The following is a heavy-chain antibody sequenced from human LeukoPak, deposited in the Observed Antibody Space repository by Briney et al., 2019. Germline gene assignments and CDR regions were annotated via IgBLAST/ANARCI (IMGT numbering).Heavy chain of an antibody. CDR1: GYSLTELS. V-gene: IGHV1-24*01. CDR3: TTVSRYNYGSGSYPKWFDP. Sequence: GASVKVSCKVSGYSLTELSIHWVRQAPGKGLEWMGTFDPEDDETISAQKFQGRVTMTEDSSTDTAYMELSSLRSEDTAVYYCTTVSRYNYGSGSYPKWFDPWGQGTLVTVS. J-gene: IGHJ5*02. D-gene: IGHD3-10*01. CDR2: FDPEDDET.